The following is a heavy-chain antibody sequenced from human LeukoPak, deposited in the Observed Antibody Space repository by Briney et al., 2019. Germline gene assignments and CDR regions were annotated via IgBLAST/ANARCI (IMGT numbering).Heavy chain of an antibody. Sequence: PSGTLSLTCAVSGGSISSSNWWSWVRQPPGKGLEWIGEIYHSGSTNYNPSLKSRVTISVDKSKNQFSLKLSSVTAADTAVYYCARVPLIVGATADYYGMDVWGQGTTVTVSS. CDR2: IYHSGST. D-gene: IGHD1-26*01. CDR3: ARVPLIVGATADYYGMDV. V-gene: IGHV4-4*02. J-gene: IGHJ6*02. CDR1: GGSISSSNW.